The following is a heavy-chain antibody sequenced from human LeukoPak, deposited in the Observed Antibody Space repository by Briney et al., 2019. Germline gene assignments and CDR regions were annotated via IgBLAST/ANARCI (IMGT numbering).Heavy chain of an antibody. D-gene: IGHD6-19*01. CDR3: ARTIRIAVAGNHFDF. V-gene: IGHV1-2*02. CDR2: LSPNSGGT. Sequence: ASVKVSCKTSGYIFTDYYMHWVRQAPGQGLEWVGWLSPNSGGTNYAQKFQGRVTMTRDTSINTAYMELSRLTSDDTAVYYCARTIRIAVAGNHFDFWGQGTLVTVPS. CDR1: GYIFTDYY. J-gene: IGHJ4*02.